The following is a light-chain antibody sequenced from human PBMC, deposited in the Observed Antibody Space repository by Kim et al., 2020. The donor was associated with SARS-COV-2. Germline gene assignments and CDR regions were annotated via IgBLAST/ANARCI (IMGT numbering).Light chain of an antibody. J-gene: IGKJ4*01. Sequence: IVLTQSPGTLSLSPGERATLSCRASQSVSSTYLAWYQHKPGQAPRLLIYGAFSRPTGIPDRFSGSGSETDFTLTISRLEPEDFAMYYCQQYGSSPLTFGGGTKVDIK. CDR1: QSVSSTY. CDR2: GAF. CDR3: QQYGSSPLT. V-gene: IGKV3-20*01.